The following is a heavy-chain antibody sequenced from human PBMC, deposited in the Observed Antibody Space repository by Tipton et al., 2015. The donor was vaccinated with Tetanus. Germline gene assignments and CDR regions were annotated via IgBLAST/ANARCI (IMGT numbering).Heavy chain of an antibody. D-gene: IGHD3-10*01. CDR3: ARVWFGEPQDAFDI. CDR1: GFTFSSYA. J-gene: IGHJ3*02. V-gene: IGHV3-74*01. Sequence: GSLRLSCAASGFTFSSYAMSWVRQAPGKGLVWVSRIYSDGSSTSYADSVKGRFTISRDNAKNTLYLQMNSLRAEDTAVYYCARVWFGEPQDAFDIWGQGTMVTVSS. CDR2: IYSDGSST.